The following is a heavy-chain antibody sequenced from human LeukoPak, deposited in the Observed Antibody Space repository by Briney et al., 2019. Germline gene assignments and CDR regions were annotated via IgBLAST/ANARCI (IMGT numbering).Heavy chain of an antibody. V-gene: IGHV3-9*01. J-gene: IGHJ4*02. D-gene: IGHD6-6*01. Sequence: PGGSLRLSCAASGFTFDDYAMHWVRQAPGKGLEWVSGISWNSGSIGCADSVKGRFTISRDNAKNSLYLQMNSLRAEDTALYYCAKDERSSSSLAFDYWGQGTLVTVSS. CDR2: ISWNSGSI. CDR1: GFTFDDYA. CDR3: AKDERSSSSLAFDY.